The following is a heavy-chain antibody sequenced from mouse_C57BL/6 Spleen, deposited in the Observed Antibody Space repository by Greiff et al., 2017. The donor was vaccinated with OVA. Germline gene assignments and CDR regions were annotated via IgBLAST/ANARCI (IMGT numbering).Heavy chain of an antibody. Sequence: QVQLQQPGAELVRPGSSVKLSCKASGYTFTRYWMHLVKQRPIQGLDWIGNIDPSDSETHYNQKFKDKATLTVDKSSSTAYMQLSSLTSEDSAVYYCARGDERSRFADWGQGTLVTVSA. CDR3: ARGDERSRFAD. CDR1: GYTFTRYW. V-gene: IGHV1-52*01. J-gene: IGHJ3*01. CDR2: IDPSDSET.